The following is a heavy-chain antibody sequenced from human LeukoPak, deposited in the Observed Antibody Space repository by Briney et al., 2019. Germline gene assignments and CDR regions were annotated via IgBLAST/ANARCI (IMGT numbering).Heavy chain of an antibody. J-gene: IGHJ4*02. D-gene: IGHD5-12*01. CDR1: GGTFSSYA. CDR2: IIPIFGTA. Sequence: SVKVSCKASGGTFSSYAISWVRQAPGQGLEWMGGIIPIFGTANYAQKFQGRVTITTDESTSTAYMELSSLGSEDTAVYYCARDLGGLHSGYHRGEVSYFDYWGQGTLVTVSS. V-gene: IGHV1-69*05. CDR3: ARDLGGLHSGYHRGEVSYFDY.